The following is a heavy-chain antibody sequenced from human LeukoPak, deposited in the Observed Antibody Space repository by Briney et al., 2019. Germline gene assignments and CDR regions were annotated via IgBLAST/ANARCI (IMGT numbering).Heavy chain of an antibody. CDR2: ISWNSGSI. CDR1: GFTFDDYA. Sequence: GRSLRLSCAASGFTFDDYAMHWVRQAPGKGLEWVSGISWNSGSIGYADSEKGRFTISRDNAKNSLYLQMNGLRAEDTALYYCAKDMEGSSQGYWGQGTLVTVSS. CDR3: AKDMEGSSQGY. J-gene: IGHJ4*02. V-gene: IGHV3-9*01. D-gene: IGHD6-6*01.